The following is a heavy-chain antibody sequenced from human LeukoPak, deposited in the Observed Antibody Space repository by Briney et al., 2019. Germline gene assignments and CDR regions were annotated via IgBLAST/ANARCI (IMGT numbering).Heavy chain of an antibody. V-gene: IGHV3-66*01. D-gene: IGHD1-26*01. CDR2: IYSGGST. CDR1: EFSVGSNY. Sequence: GGSLRLSCTASEFSVGSNYMTWVRQAPGKGLEWVSLIYSGGSTYYADSVKGRFTISRDNSKNTLYLQMNSLRAEDTAVYYCAKRAMWDLYWYFDLWGRGTLVTVSS. CDR3: AKRAMWDLYWYFDL. J-gene: IGHJ2*01.